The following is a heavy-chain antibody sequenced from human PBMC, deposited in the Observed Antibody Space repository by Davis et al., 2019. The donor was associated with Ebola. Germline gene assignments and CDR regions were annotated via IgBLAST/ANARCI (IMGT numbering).Heavy chain of an antibody. Sequence: GESLKISCAASGFTFSSYALSWVRQAPGKGLEWVSTISGSGVSTYYGHSVKGRVTISRDNFKNTLYLQMNSLRAEDTAVYYCARDRQGIRGYYFDYWGQGTLVTVSS. CDR1: GFTFSSYA. J-gene: IGHJ4*02. V-gene: IGHV3-23*01. CDR3: ARDRQGIRGYYFDY. CDR2: ISGSGVST.